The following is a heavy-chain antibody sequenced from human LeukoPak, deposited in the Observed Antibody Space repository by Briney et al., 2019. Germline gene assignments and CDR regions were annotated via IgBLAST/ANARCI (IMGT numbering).Heavy chain of an antibody. V-gene: IGHV3-74*01. CDR1: GCTFSSYW. Sequence: GGSLRLSCAASGCTFSSYWMHWVRQAPGKGLVWVSRINSDGSSTNYADSVKGRFTISRDNAKNTLYLQMSSLRAEDTAVYYCARGGFNYDFDYWGQGTLVTVSS. D-gene: IGHD5-18*01. CDR2: INSDGSST. CDR3: ARGGFNYDFDY. J-gene: IGHJ4*02.